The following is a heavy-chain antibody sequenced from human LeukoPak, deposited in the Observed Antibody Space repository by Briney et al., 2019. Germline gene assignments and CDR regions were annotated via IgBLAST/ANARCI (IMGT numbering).Heavy chain of an antibody. D-gene: IGHD6-19*01. CDR1: GFIFSTYT. Sequence: PGGSLRLSCAASGFIFSTYTMNWVRQAPGKGLEWISSISSGSANIYYADSVKGRFTISRDNGKDSLFLQMNSLRAEDTAVYYCARGLAVDEYWGQGTLVTVSS. V-gene: IGHV3-48*04. CDR3: ARGLAVDEY. CDR2: ISSGSANI. J-gene: IGHJ4*02.